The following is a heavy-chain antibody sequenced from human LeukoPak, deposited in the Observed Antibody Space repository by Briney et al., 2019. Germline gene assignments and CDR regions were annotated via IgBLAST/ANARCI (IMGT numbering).Heavy chain of an antibody. CDR1: GFTLSSYA. V-gene: IGHV3-30*17. CDR2: ISYDGSNK. Sequence: PGGSLRLSCAASGFTLSSYAMHWVRQAPGKGLEWVAVISYDGSNKYYADSVKGRFTISRDNSKNTLYLQMNSLRAEDTAVYYCARELDYWGQGTLVTVSS. CDR3: ARELDY. J-gene: IGHJ4*02.